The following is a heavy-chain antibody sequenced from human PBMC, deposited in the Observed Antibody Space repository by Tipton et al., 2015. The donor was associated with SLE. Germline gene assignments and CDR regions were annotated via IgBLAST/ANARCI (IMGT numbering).Heavy chain of an antibody. D-gene: IGHD6-6*01. J-gene: IGHJ6*02. CDR2: INPSGGST. CDR3: AIDPYAYSSSSYYYYYGMDV. V-gene: IGHV1-46*01. Sequence: QSGAEVKKPGASVKVSCKASGYTFTSYYMHWVRQAPGQGLEWMGIINPSGGSTSYAQKFQGRVTMTRDTSTSTVYMELSSLRSEDTAVYYCAIDPYAYSSSSYYYYYGMDVWGQGTTLTVSS. CDR1: GYTFTSYY.